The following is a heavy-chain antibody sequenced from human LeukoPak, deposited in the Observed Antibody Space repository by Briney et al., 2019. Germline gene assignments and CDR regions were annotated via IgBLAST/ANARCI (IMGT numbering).Heavy chain of an antibody. CDR3: ARVVAATIFDY. CDR1: GGSISSGDYY. CDR2: IYYSGST. D-gene: IGHD2-15*01. V-gene: IGHV4-30-4*08. Sequence: SETLSLTCTVSGGSISSGDYYWSWIRQPPGKGLEWNGYIYYSGSTYYNPSLKSRVTISVDTSKNQFSLKLSSVTAADTAVYYCARVVAATIFDYWGQGTLVTVSS. J-gene: IGHJ4*02.